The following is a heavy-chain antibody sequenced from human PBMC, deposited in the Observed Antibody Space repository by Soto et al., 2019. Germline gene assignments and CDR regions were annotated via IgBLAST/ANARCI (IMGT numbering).Heavy chain of an antibody. CDR1: GFTFSSYS. D-gene: IGHD2-2*01. V-gene: IGHV3-21*01. CDR2: ISSSSYI. CDR3: ARDKRKYCSSTSCYPYGMDV. J-gene: IGHJ6*02. Sequence: VSLRLSCAASGFTFSSYSMNWVRQAPGKGLEWVSPISSSSYIYYADSVKGRFTISRDNAKNSLYLQMNSLRAEDTAVYYCARDKRKYCSSTSCYPYGMDVWGQGTTVTVSS.